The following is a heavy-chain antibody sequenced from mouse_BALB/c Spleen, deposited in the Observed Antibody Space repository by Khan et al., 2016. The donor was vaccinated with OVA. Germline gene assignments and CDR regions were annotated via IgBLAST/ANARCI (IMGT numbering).Heavy chain of an antibody. J-gene: IGHJ2*01. CDR3: ARSVTFTTVVATDFDY. CDR1: GYSITSDYA. Sequence: EVQLVESGPGLVKPSQSLSLTCTVTGYSITSDYAWNWIRQFPGNKLEWMGYISYSGRTSYNPSLKSRISITRDTSKNQFFLQLNSVTTEDTATYDCARSVTFTTVVATDFDYWGQGTTLTVSS. D-gene: IGHD1-1*01. CDR2: ISYSGRT. V-gene: IGHV3-2*02.